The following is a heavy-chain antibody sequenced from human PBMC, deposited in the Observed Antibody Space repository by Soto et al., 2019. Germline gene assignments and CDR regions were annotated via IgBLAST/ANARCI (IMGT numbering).Heavy chain of an antibody. J-gene: IGHJ4*02. Sequence: XGSLRLSFAASDFDFSSYGIHWVRQAPGKGLEWVAASSYDGRETFYADSAKGRFTVSKEMSKNTAFLQMNALRHEDTAVYFCARDSGWPILNFDNWGQGTPVTVSS. CDR2: SSYDGRET. D-gene: IGHD3-10*01. V-gene: IGHV3-30*03. CDR3: ARDSGWPILNFDN. CDR1: DFDFSSYG.